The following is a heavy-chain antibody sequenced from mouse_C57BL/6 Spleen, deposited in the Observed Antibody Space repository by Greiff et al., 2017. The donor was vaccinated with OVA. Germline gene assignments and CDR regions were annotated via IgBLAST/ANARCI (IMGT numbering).Heavy chain of an antibody. D-gene: IGHD1-1*01. Sequence: VKVVESGAELVRPGASVTLSCKASGYTFTDYEMHWVKQTPVHGLEWIGAIDPETGGTAYNQKFKGKAILTADKSSSTAYMELRSLTSEDSAVYYCTRREDYGPSPYFDYWGQGTTLTVSS. J-gene: IGHJ2*01. CDR3: TRREDYGPSPYFDY. CDR1: GYTFTDYE. CDR2: IDPETGGT. V-gene: IGHV1-15*01.